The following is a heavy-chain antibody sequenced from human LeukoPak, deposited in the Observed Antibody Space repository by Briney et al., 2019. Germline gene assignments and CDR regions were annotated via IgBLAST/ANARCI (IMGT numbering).Heavy chain of an antibody. CDR2: IYYSGST. Sequence: SETLSLTCTVSGGSISSSSFYWGWIRQSPGKGLQWIGSIYYSGSTYYNPSLKSRVTISVDTSKNQFSLKLSSVTAADTAVYYCSRRSSSWYFDYWGQGTLVTVSS. CDR3: SRRSSSWYFDY. CDR1: GGSISSSSFY. D-gene: IGHD6-13*01. V-gene: IGHV4-39*01. J-gene: IGHJ4*02.